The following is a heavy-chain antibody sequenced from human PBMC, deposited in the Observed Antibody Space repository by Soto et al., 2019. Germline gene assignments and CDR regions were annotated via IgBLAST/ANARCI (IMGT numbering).Heavy chain of an antibody. D-gene: IGHD4-17*01. CDR3: AKRTVRWYFDL. V-gene: IGHV3-23*01. Sequence: EVQLLESGGGLVQPGGSLRLSCAASGFTFSSYAMNWVRQAPGKGLEWVSVISGSGGSTYYADAVKGRFTISRDNSKNTLHLQMNSLRAEGTAVYSWAKRTVRWYFDLWGRGTLVTVSS. CDR2: ISGSGGST. J-gene: IGHJ2*01. CDR1: GFTFSSYA.